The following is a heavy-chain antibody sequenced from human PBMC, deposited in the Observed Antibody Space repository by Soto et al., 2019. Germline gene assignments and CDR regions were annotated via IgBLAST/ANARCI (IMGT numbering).Heavy chain of an antibody. CDR3: ARDWETYCGSTSCYTMNP. CDR2: IYHSGST. Sequence: SETLSLTCAVSGYSISSGYYWGWIRQPPGKGLEWIGSIYHSGSTYYNPSLKSRVTISVDTSKNQFSLKLSSVTAADTAVYYCARDWETYCGSTSCYTMNPWGPGTLVT. V-gene: IGHV4-38-2*02. D-gene: IGHD2-2*02. J-gene: IGHJ5*02. CDR1: GYSISSGYY.